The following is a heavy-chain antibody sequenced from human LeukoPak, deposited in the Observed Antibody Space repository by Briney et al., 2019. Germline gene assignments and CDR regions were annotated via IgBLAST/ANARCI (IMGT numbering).Heavy chain of an antibody. CDR2: MNPNSGNT. CDR1: GYTFTSHD. J-gene: IGHJ6*02. CDR3: ARGLVRGRFDRDV. D-gene: IGHD3-10*01. V-gene: IGHV1-8*01. Sequence: ASVTVSCKASGYTFTSHDIDWVRQATGQGLEWMGWMNPNSGNTGYAQKFQGRVTMTRGTSISTVYMELSSLTSEDTAVYYCARGLVRGRFDRDVWGQGTTVTVSS.